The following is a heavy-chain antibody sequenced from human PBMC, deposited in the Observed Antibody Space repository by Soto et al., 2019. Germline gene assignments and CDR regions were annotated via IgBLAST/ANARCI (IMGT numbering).Heavy chain of an antibody. CDR1: GFTLPNYV. D-gene: IGHD6-6*01. Sequence: EVQLLESGGGLVQPGGSLRLSCAASGFTLPNYVMSWVRQPPGKGLEWVSGIGAGDSGTYYADSVKGRFTSSRDNSKDTLYLQMNSLRAEDTAVYYCAKGPEQLVQGVFDSWGLGTLVTVSS. J-gene: IGHJ4*02. V-gene: IGHV3-23*01. CDR2: IGAGDSGT. CDR3: AKGPEQLVQGVFDS.